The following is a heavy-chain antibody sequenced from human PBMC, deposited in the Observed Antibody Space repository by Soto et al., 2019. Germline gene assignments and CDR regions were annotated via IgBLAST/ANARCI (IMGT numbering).Heavy chain of an antibody. CDR3: ACHYGDYASYYFDY. CDR2: IYYSENT. D-gene: IGHD4-17*01. CDR1: GVSISSGDYY. Sequence: SETLSLTCTVSGVSISSGDYYWSWIRQTPGKGLEWIGYIYYSENTYYNPSLKSRVAISGDTSKNQFSLKLSSVTAADTAVYYCACHYGDYASYYFDYWGQGTLVTVS. J-gene: IGHJ4*02. V-gene: IGHV4-30-4*01.